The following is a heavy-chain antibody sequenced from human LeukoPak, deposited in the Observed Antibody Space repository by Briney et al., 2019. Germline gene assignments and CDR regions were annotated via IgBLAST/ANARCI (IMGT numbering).Heavy chain of an antibody. J-gene: IGHJ4*02. CDR1: GFTFTSYW. CDR3: TREGILAGVDY. V-gene: IGHV3-7*01. CDR2: IKQDGSEK. D-gene: IGHD6-13*01. Sequence: GGSLRLSCAASGFTFTSYWMSWVRQAPGKGLEWVANIKQDGSEKNYVDSVKGRFTISRDNAKNSMSLQMNSMRAEDTAVYYCTREGILAGVDYWGQGTLVTVSS.